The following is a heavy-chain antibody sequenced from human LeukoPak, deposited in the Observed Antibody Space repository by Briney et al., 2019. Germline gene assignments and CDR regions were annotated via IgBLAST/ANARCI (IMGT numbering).Heavy chain of an antibody. J-gene: IGHJ4*02. Sequence: GGSLRLSCAASGFTFSNYAMSWVRQAPGKGLEWVANINGDGRDKYYVGSVRGRFTISRDNADNALYLQMNSLRGDDTVLYYCARGVDSAIDWWGQGTLVTVSS. CDR2: INGDGRDK. CDR3: ARGVDSAIDW. CDR1: GFTFSNYA. D-gene: IGHD3-9*01. V-gene: IGHV3-7*01.